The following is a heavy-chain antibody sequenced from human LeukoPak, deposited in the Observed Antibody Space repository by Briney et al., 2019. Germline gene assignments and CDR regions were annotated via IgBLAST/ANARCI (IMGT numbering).Heavy chain of an antibody. D-gene: IGHD6-13*01. Sequence: ASVKVSCKASGYTFTGYYMHWVRQAPGQGLEWMGWINPNSGGTNYAQKFQGRVTMTRDTSISTAYMELSRLRSDDTAVYYCARGLIRRAAAGTDNYYYYGMDVWGQGTTVTVSS. CDR3: ARGLIRRAAAGTDNYYYYGMDV. CDR2: INPNSGGT. V-gene: IGHV1-2*02. CDR1: GYTFTGYY. J-gene: IGHJ6*02.